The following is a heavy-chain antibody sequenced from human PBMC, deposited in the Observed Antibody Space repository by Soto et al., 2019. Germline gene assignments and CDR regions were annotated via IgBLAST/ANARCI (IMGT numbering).Heavy chain of an antibody. Sequence: QVQLVESGGGVVQPGRSLRLSCAASGFTFSSYAMHWVRQAPGKGLEGVAVISYDGSNKYYADSVKGRFTISRDNSKNTLYLQMNSLRAEDTAVYYCARETGIAAAGRWIWFDPWGQGTLVTVSS. CDR3: ARETGIAAAGRWIWFDP. CDR1: GFTFSSYA. CDR2: ISYDGSNK. D-gene: IGHD6-13*01. J-gene: IGHJ5*02. V-gene: IGHV3-30-3*01.